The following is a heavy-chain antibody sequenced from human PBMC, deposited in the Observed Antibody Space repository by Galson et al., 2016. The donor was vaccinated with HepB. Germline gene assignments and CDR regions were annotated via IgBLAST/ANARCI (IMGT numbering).Heavy chain of an antibody. CDR2: IYYSGST. Sequence: TLSLPCPVSGGSISSGGYYWSWIRQYPGKGLEWIGYIYYSGSTYYNPSLKSRLNISLDTSQHQFSRKLSAVTAADTAVDYCARCFGVPATVGYYYYYAMDVWGQGTTVTVSS. CDR3: ARCFGVPATVGYYYYYAMDV. D-gene: IGHD2-15*01. J-gene: IGHJ6*02. V-gene: IGHV4-31*03. CDR1: GGSISSGGYY.